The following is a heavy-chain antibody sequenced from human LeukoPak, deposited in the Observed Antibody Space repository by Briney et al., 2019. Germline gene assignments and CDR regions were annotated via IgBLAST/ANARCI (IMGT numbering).Heavy chain of an antibody. CDR3: ARDVRYCSSTSCYRLRYYYYGMDV. V-gene: IGHV1-46*01. CDR1: GYTFTGYY. CDR2: INPSGGST. D-gene: IGHD2-2*01. Sequence: ASVKVSCKASGYTFTGYYMHWVRQAPGQGLEWMGIINPSGGSTSYAQKFQGRVTMTRDTSTSTVYMELSSLRSEDTAVYYCARDVRYCSSTSCYRLRYYYYGMDVWGQGTTVTVSS. J-gene: IGHJ6*02.